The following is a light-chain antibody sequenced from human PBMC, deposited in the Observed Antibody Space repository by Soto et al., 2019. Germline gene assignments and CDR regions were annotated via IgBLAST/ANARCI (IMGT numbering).Light chain of an antibody. Sequence: QSVRQQVASVSGAPGQWITLSYPGTSSDVGTFNLVSWYQQHPGKAPRLMICEVIKRPSGVSNRFSGSKSGNTASLTISRLQAEDEDDYYCCSYAGSSVYVFGTGTEVTVL. CDR3: CSYAGSSVYV. CDR1: SSDVGTFNL. CDR2: EVI. V-gene: IGLV2-23*02. J-gene: IGLJ1*01.